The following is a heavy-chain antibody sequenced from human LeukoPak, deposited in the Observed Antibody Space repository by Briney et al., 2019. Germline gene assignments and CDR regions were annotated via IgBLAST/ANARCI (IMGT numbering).Heavy chain of an antibody. J-gene: IGHJ6*02. Sequence: HPGGSLRLSCAASGFTFSSYWMSWVRQAPGKGLEWVANIKQDGSEKYYVDSVKGRFTISRDNAKNSLYLQMNSLRAEDTAVYCCARYSSSRLYYYYYYGMDVWGQGTTVTVSS. CDR1: GFTFSSYW. CDR3: ARYSSSRLYYYYYYGMDV. V-gene: IGHV3-7*01. CDR2: IKQDGSEK. D-gene: IGHD6-13*01.